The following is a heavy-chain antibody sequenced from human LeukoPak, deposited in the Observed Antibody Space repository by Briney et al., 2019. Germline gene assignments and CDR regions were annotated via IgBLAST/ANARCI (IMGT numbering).Heavy chain of an antibody. Sequence: GGSLRLSCVVSGLTSTGYSMTWVRQAPGKGLEWVSSISSSSDYIFYADSVKGRFTISRDNAKNSLYLQMNSLRDDDMALYYCARGNSGSYSQDWFDPWGQGTLVTVSS. V-gene: IGHV3-21*04. J-gene: IGHJ5*02. CDR3: ARGNSGSYSQDWFDP. D-gene: IGHD1-26*01. CDR2: ISSSSDYI. CDR1: GLTSTGYS.